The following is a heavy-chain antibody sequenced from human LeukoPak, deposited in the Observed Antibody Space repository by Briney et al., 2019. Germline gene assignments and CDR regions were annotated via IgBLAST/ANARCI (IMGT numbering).Heavy chain of an antibody. CDR1: GYTFTSYY. CDR3: AREGVTGTDAFDY. Sequence: ASVKVSCKASGYTFTSYYMHWVRQAPGQGLEWMGIINPRGGSTSYAQKFQGRLTMTRDMSTSTVYMDLSSLRSEDTAVYYCAREGVTGTDAFDYWGQATLVTVSS. CDR2: INPRGGST. V-gene: IGHV1-46*01. D-gene: IGHD1-20*01. J-gene: IGHJ4*02.